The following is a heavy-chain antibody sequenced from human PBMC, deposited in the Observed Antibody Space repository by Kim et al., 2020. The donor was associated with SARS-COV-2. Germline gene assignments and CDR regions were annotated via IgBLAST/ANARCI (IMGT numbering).Heavy chain of an antibody. Sequence: ASVKVSCKVSGYTFTGYSMHWVRQAPGQGLEWMGWFDPKNGGTIYAQKFQGRVTMTEDTSTDTAYMELSSLRSEDTAVYYCATSPGVWSGYAEYCFDPWGQGTLVTVSS. CDR3: ATSPGVWSGYAEYCFDP. CDR2: FDPKNGGT. CDR1: GYTFTGYS. V-gene: IGHV1-24*01. D-gene: IGHD3-3*01. J-gene: IGHJ5*02.